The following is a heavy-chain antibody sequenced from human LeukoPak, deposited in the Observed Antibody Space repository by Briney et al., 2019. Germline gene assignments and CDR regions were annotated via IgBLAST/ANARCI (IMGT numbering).Heavy chain of an antibody. D-gene: IGHD6-6*01. Sequence: SVKVSCKASGGTFSNYAISWVRQAPGQGLEWRGGIIPIFGTTNYAQKFQGRVTITAAESTSTAYMELSSLRSEDTAVYYCARGGGSSFEDFDYWGQGTLVTVSS. V-gene: IGHV1-69*13. CDR3: ARGGGSSFEDFDY. CDR1: GGTFSNYA. CDR2: IIPIFGTT. J-gene: IGHJ4*02.